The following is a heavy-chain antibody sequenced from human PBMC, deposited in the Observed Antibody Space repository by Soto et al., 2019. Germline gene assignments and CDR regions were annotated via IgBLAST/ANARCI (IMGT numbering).Heavy chain of an antibody. CDR1: GGSISSYY. Sequence: SETLSLTCTVSGGSISSYYWSWIRQPPGKRLEWIGYIYYSGSTNYNPSLKSRVTISVDTSKNQFSLKRGSVTAADTAVYYCARGDYGARGYFQHWGQGTLVTVSS. V-gene: IGHV4-59*08. CDR2: IYYSGST. D-gene: IGHD4-17*01. J-gene: IGHJ1*01. CDR3: ARGDYGARGYFQH.